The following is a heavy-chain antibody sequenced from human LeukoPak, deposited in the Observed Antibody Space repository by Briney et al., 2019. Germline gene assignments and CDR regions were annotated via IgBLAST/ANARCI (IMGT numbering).Heavy chain of an antibody. D-gene: IGHD6-19*01. CDR2: ISWNGDSI. Sequence: GGSLRLSCAASGFTFDDYAMHWVRQTPEKGLEWVSGISWNGDSIGYADSVKGRFTISRDNAKNSLYLQMNSLRAEDTALYYCAKDPDIAVAPAIFDYWGQGALVTVSS. J-gene: IGHJ4*02. V-gene: IGHV3-9*01. CDR3: AKDPDIAVAPAIFDY. CDR1: GFTFDDYA.